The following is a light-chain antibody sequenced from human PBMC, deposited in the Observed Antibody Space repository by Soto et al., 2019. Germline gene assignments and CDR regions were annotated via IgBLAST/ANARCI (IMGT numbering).Light chain of an antibody. J-gene: IGKJ4*01. CDR2: AAS. V-gene: IGKV1-27*01. CDR1: QDITNY. CDR3: QNYKSAPLT. Sequence: DIQMTQSPSSLSASLGDRVTITCRASQDITNYLAWYQQKPGKVPKLLIYAASTLQSGVTSRFNGSGSGTDFTLTIRSLQPGDVATYYCQNYKSAPLTFGGGTKVEIK.